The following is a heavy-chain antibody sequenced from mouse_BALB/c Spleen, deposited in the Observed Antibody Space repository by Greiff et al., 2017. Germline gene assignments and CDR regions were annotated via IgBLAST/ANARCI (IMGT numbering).Heavy chain of an antibody. CDR1: GYAFTNYL. CDR3: ARRDYYGSSYYAMDY. Sequence: LVESGAELVRPGTSVKVSCKASGYAFTNYLIEWVKQRPGQGLEWIGVINPGSGGTNYNEKFKGKATLTADKSSSTAYMQLSSLTSDDSAVYFCARRDYYGSSYYAMDYWGQGTSVTVSS. D-gene: IGHD1-1*01. V-gene: IGHV1-54*01. CDR2: INPGSGGT. J-gene: IGHJ4*01.